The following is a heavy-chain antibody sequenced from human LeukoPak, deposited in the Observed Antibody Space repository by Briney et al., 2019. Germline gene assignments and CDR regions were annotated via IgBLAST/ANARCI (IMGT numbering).Heavy chain of an antibody. CDR1: GFTFYDYA. V-gene: IGHV3-9*01. D-gene: IGHD6-13*01. CDR3: ARAYSPAAGYYMDV. Sequence: GGSLRLSCAASGFTFYDYAMHWVRQAPGKGLEWVSGISWNSGSIGYADSVKGRFTISRDNAKNSLYLQMNSLRAEDTAVYYCARAYSPAAGYYMDVWGKGTTVTISS. CDR2: ISWNSGSI. J-gene: IGHJ6*03.